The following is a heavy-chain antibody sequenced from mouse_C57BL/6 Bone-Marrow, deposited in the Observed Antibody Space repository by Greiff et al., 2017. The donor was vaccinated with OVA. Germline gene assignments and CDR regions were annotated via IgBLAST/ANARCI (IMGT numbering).Heavy chain of an antibody. CDR1: GYTFTSYW. Sequence: QVQLKQPGAELVKPGASVKLSCKASGYTFTSYWMHWVKQRPGQGLEWIGKINPCGGYTNYNQKFKGKATLTVDKSSSTAYRQLSSLTSEDSAVYYCAIGRYYCCSSWFGYWGQGTLVTVSA. V-gene: IGHV1-74*01. J-gene: IGHJ3*01. CDR3: AIGRYYCCSSWFGY. CDR2: INPCGGYT. D-gene: IGHD1-1*01.